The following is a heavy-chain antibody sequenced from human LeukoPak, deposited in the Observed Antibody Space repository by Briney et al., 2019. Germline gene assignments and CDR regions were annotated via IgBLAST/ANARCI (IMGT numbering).Heavy chain of an antibody. V-gene: IGHV3-21*01. D-gene: IGHD6-19*01. Sequence: GGSLRLSCAASGFTFSSYSMNWVRQAPGKGLEWVSSISSSSSYIYYADSVKGRFTISRDNAKNTLYLKMNSLRAEDTAVYCCASDSSGWYYFDYWGQGTLVTVSS. J-gene: IGHJ4*02. CDR2: ISSSSSYI. CDR1: GFTFSSYS. CDR3: ASDSSGWYYFDY.